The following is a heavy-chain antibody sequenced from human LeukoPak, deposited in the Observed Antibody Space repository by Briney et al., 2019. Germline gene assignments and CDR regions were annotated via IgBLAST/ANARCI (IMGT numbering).Heavy chain of an antibody. D-gene: IGHD5-12*01. CDR2: MNPNSGNT. CDR3: ARGGAFWALSAFMDIAAPSWLNNWFDP. V-gene: IGHV1-8*01. J-gene: IGHJ5*02. CDR1: GYTFTSYD. Sequence: ASVKVSCKASGYTFTSYDINWVRQATGQGLEWMGWMNPNSGNTGYAQKFQGRVTMTRNTSISTAYMELSRLRSEDTAVYYCARGGAFWALSAFMDIAAPSWLNNWFDPWGQGTLVTVSS.